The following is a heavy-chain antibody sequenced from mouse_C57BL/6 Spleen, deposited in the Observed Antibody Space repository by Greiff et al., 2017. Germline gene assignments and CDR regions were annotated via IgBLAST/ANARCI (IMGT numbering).Heavy chain of an antibody. CDR2: IYTGDGDT. CDR1: GYAFSSSW. V-gene: IGHV1-82*01. CDR3: AAIYDDYDVEGFYAMDY. J-gene: IGHJ4*01. D-gene: IGHD2-4*01. Sequence: VQLQQSGPELVKPGASVKISCKASGYAFSSSWMNWVKLRPGTGLEWIGRIYTGDGDTTYNGKFKGKATLTADKSASTAYMQLSWLTSEDSAVYLCAAIYDDYDVEGFYAMDYWGQGTSVTVSS.